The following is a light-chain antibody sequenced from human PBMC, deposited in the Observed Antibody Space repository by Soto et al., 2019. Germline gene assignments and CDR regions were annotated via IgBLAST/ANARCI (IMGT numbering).Light chain of an antibody. CDR1: QAIRTA. CDR3: LLDFRYFWA. J-gene: IGKJ1*01. Sequence: AIQLTQSPSSLYASVGDRVTITCRASQAIRTALGWYQQKPGKVPKLLIYAASILQSGVPSRFRGRGYGTDFTLTISRLQPEDFGTYYCLLDFRYFWAFGHGNKVEIK. CDR2: AAS. V-gene: IGKV1-6*01.